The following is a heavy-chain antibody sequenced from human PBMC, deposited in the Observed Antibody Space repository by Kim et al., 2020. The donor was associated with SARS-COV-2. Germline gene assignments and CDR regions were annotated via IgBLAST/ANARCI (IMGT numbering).Heavy chain of an antibody. V-gene: IGHV3-21*01. J-gene: IGHJ6*01. CDR2: ISSTGAYT. CDR3: ARGGHGGYDADYFYGLDV. Sequence: GGSLRLSCAASGFTFSSFSMNWVRQAPVKGLEWVSCISSTGAYTYYADSVKGRFTISRDYDKKSLFLQMNSLGIEDTAVYYCARGGHGGYDADYFYGLDV. D-gene: IGHD5-12*01. CDR1: GFTFSSFS.